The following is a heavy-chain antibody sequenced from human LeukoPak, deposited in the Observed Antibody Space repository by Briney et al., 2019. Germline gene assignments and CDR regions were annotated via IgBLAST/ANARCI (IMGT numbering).Heavy chain of an antibody. CDR2: IKQDGSEK. J-gene: IGHJ6*03. V-gene: IGHV3-7*01. CDR3: ASLTGYSYGPYYYYYMDV. CDR1: GFTFSSYW. D-gene: IGHD5-18*01. Sequence: PGGSLRLSCAASGFTFSSYWMSWVRQAPGKGLEWVANIKQDGSEKYYVDSVKGRFTISRDNAKNSLYLQMNSLRAEDTAVYYCASLTGYSYGPYYYYYMDVWGKGTTVTVSS.